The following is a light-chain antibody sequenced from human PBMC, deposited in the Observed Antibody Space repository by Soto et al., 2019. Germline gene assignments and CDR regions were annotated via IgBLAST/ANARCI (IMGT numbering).Light chain of an antibody. Sequence: DIQMTQSPSTLSASVGDSVSITCRASQSIAQWSAWYQQRPGKAPKLLLYKASTLDSGVPSRFSASGSGTEFTLTINSLQPDDFASYFCQQYHSYPYTFGQGTKLEIK. CDR2: KAS. V-gene: IGKV1-5*03. CDR1: QSIAQW. J-gene: IGKJ2*01. CDR3: QQYHSYPYT.